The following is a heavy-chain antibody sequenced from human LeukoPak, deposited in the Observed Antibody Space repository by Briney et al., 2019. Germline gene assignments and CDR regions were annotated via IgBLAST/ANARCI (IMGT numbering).Heavy chain of an antibody. D-gene: IGHD3-22*01. V-gene: IGHV3-23*01. J-gene: IGHJ4*02. CDR2: ISGSGGST. CDR1: GFTFSSYA. CDR3: AKLSSGYGNYYFDY. Sequence: GGSLRLSCAASGFTFSSYAMSWVRQAPGKGLEWVSAISGSGGSTYYADSVKGRFTISRDNSKNTPYLQMNSLRAEDTAVYYCAKLSSGYGNYYFDYWGQGTLVTVSS.